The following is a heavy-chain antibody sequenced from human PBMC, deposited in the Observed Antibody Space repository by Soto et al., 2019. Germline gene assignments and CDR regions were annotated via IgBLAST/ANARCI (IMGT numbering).Heavy chain of an antibody. CDR3: VKDMAANTIFDAFDF. D-gene: IGHD3-3*01. CDR2: ISWNGGAT. J-gene: IGHJ3*01. CDR1: GFTFDDYA. V-gene: IGHV3-9*01. Sequence: EVQLVESGGGLVPPGRSLTLSCAASGFTFDDYAMHWVRQVPGKGLEWVAGISWNGGATGYADSAKGRFTISRDNARTSLFLQMNSLRAEDTALYYCVKDMAANTIFDAFDFWGQGTMLTVSS.